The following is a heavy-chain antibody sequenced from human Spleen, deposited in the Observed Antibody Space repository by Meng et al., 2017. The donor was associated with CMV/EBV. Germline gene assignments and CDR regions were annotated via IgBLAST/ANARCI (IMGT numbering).Heavy chain of an antibody. CDR1: GFTFGRYA. J-gene: IGHJ3*02. CDR3: AREVFNGGSYYPDAFDI. Sequence: GGSLRLSCAASGFTFGRYAMAWVRQGPGKGLEWVSSISRSSSDTYYADSVKGRFTISRDNAKNSLYLQMNSLRAEDTAVYYCAREVFNGGSYYPDAFDIWGQGTLVTVSS. V-gene: IGHV3-21*01. D-gene: IGHD1-26*01. CDR2: ISRSSSDT.